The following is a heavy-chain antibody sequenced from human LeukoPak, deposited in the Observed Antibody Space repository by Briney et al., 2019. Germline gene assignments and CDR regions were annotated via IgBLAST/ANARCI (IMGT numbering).Heavy chain of an antibody. V-gene: IGHV4-39*01. Sequence: PSETLSLTCTVSGGSINRGGYYWSWIRQPPGKGLEWIGSIYYSGSTYYNPSLKSRVTISVDTSKNQFSLKLSSVTAADTAVYYCTRVVYSGWYYFDYWGQGTLVTVSS. J-gene: IGHJ4*02. CDR2: IYYSGST. CDR3: TRVVYSGWYYFDY. D-gene: IGHD6-19*01. CDR1: GGSINRGGYY.